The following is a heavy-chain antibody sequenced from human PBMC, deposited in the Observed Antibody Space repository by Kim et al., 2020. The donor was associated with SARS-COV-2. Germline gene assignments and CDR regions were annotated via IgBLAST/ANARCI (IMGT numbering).Heavy chain of an antibody. Sequence: ASVKVSCKASGYIFTSYAMNWVRQVPGQGLEWMGWINTNTGNPTYAQGFTGRFVFSLDSSVATTFLQISGLTTEDNAFYYCVRGGQLNWRVPVARTLDDWGQGTLVTVS. D-gene: IGHD3-10*01. CDR2: INTNTGNP. V-gene: IGHV7-4-1*02. CDR3: VRGGQLNWRVPVARTLDD. J-gene: IGHJ4*02. CDR1: GYIFTSYA.